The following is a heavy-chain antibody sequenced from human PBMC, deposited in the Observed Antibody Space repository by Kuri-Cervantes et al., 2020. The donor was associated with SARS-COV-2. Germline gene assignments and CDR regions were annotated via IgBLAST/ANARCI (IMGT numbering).Heavy chain of an antibody. CDR2: ISYDGSNK. D-gene: IGHD6-19*01. CDR3: AREGLAVAGTVDY. V-gene: IGHV3-30*14. J-gene: IGHJ4*02. Sequence: SCKASGYTFSSNAIHWVRQAPGKGLEWVAVISYDGSNKYYADSVKGRFTISRDNSKNTLYLQMNSLRADDTAVYYCAREGLAVAGTVDYWGQGTLVTVSS. CDR1: GYTFSSNA.